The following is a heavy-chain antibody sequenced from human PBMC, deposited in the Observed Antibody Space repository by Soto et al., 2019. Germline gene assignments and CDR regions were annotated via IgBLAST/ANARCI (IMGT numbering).Heavy chain of an antibody. J-gene: IGHJ3*01. CDR2: ISAYNGNT. CDR1: GYTFTNYG. D-gene: IGHD1-20*01. V-gene: IGHV1-18*01. Sequence: QVPLVQSGAEVKKPGASVKVSCKASGYTFTNYGIFWVRQAPGQGLEWMGWISAYNGNTVYEQKVQGRVTMTADTSTSIIYMELRSLISDDTAVYYCARDLSPYNWSSGGAIDFWGQGTMVTVSS. CDR3: ARDLSPYNWSSGGAIDF.